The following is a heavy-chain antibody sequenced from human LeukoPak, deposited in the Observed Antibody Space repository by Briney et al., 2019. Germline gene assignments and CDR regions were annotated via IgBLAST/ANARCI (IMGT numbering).Heavy chain of an antibody. V-gene: IGHV1-69*04. CDR1: GGTFSSYA. D-gene: IGHD1-26*01. Sequence: GSSVKVSCKASGGTFSSYAISWVRQAPGQGLEWMGRIIPILGIANYAQKFQGRVTMTTDTSTSTAYMELRSLRSDDTAVYYCARVAGSYYFDYWGQGTLVTVSS. J-gene: IGHJ4*02. CDR3: ARVAGSYYFDY. CDR2: IIPILGIA.